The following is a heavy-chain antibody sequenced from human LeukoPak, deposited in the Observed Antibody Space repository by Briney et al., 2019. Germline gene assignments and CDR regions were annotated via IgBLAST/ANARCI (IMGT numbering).Heavy chain of an antibody. V-gene: IGHV4-59*12. D-gene: IGHD1-26*01. CDR3: ARFLVGPRTFDY. J-gene: IGHJ4*02. CDR1: GGSISSYY. Sequence: SETLSLTCTVSGGSISSYYWSWIRQPPGKGLEWIGYVSYSGSTNYNPSLKSRVTISIDTSKNQFSLKLSSVTAADTAVYYCARFLVGPRTFDYWGQGTLVTVSS. CDR2: VSYSGST.